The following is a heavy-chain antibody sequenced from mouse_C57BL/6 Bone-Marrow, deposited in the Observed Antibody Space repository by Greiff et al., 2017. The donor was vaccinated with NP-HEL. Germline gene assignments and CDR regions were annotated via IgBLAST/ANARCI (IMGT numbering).Heavy chain of an antibody. CDR1: GFTFSSYT. CDR2: ISGGGGNT. J-gene: IGHJ4*01. D-gene: IGHD3-2*02. V-gene: IGHV5-9*01. CDR3: ARHHPLDSSGYYYAMDY. Sequence: EVQGVESGGGLVKPGGSLKLSCAASGFTFSSYTMSWVRQTPEKRLEWVATISGGGGNTYYPDSVKGRFTISRDNAKNTLYLQMSSLRSEDTALYYCARHHPLDSSGYYYAMDYWGQGTSVTVSS.